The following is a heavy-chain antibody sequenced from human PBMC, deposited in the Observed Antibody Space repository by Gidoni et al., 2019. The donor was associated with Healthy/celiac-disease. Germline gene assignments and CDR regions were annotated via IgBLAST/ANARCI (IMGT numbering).Heavy chain of an antibody. CDR1: GFTFSSYG. J-gene: IGHJ4*02. CDR2: MKQDGSEK. CDR3: ARDWGVTYYDILTGYPNPTFDY. V-gene: IGHV3-7*01. Sequence: EVQPVEAGGGLVQPGGSLRLSCAASGFTFSSYGMSWVRQAPGKGLEWVANMKQDGSEKYYVDSVKGRFTISRDNAKNSLYLQMNSLRAEDTAVYYCARDWGVTYYDILTGYPNPTFDYWGQGTLVTVSS. D-gene: IGHD3-9*01.